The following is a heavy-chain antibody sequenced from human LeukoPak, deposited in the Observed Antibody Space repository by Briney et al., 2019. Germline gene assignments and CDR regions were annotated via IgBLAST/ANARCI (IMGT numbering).Heavy chain of an antibody. Sequence: GGSLRLPCAASGFTFSSYSMNWVRQAPGKGLEWVSSISSSSSYIYYADSVKGRFTISRDNAKNSLYLQMNSLRAEDTAVYYCARVEADYYDSSGYYGLGYWGQGTLVTVSS. CDR3: ARVEADYYDSSGYYGLGY. CDR1: GFTFSSYS. CDR2: ISSSSSYI. V-gene: IGHV3-21*01. D-gene: IGHD3-22*01. J-gene: IGHJ4*02.